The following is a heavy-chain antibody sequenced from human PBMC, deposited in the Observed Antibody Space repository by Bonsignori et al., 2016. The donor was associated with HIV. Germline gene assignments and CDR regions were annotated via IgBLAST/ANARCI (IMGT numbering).Heavy chain of an antibody. J-gene: IGHJ4*02. CDR2: TYYRSKWYN. CDR3: ARGLSGRLDY. V-gene: IGHV6-1*01. Sequence: WIRQSPSRGLEWLGRTYYRSKWYNDYAVSVKSRITLNADTSKNQFSLQLNSVTPEDTAVYYCARGLSGRLDYWGQGTLVTVSS.